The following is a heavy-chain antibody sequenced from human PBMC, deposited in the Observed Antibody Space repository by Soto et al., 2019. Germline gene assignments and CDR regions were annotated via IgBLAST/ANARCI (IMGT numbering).Heavy chain of an antibody. D-gene: IGHD3-10*01. CDR1: GFTFDDYA. CDR3: AKDIRVRGFSYVEYYYGMDV. CDR2: ISWNSGSI. J-gene: IGHJ6*02. V-gene: IGHV3-9*01. Sequence: GGSLRLSCAASGFTFDDYAMHWVRQAPGKGLEWVSGISWNSGSIGYADPVKGRFTISRDNAKNSLYLQMNSLRAEDTALYYSAKDIRVRGFSYVEYYYGMDVWGQGTTVTVSS.